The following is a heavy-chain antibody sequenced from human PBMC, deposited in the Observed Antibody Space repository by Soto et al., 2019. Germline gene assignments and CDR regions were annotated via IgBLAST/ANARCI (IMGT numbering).Heavy chain of an antibody. Sequence: ASVKVSCKASGYAFTDYYLHWVRQAPGQGFEWMGWINPKSGATHYSQKFQGWVTMTRDTSIRTANMEVTRLTSDATAVYYCARECSGYVSYNYYGMDVWGQGTTVTVSS. J-gene: IGHJ6*02. CDR2: INPKSGAT. V-gene: IGHV1-2*04. D-gene: IGHD3-22*01. CDR1: GYAFTDYY. CDR3: ARECSGYVSYNYYGMDV.